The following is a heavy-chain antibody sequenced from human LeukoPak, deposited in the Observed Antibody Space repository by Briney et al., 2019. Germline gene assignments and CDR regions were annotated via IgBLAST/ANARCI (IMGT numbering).Heavy chain of an antibody. CDR1: GGSISSYY. J-gene: IGHJ5*02. D-gene: IGHD3-22*01. CDR2: IYYSGST. Sequence: SETLSLTCTVSGGSISSYYWSWIRQPPGKGLEWIGYIYYSGSTNYNPSLKSRVTISVDTSKIQFSLKLSSVTAADTAVYHCARARPSYYYDSSGYGPYNWFDPWGQGTLVTVSS. CDR3: ARARPSYYYDSSGYGPYNWFDP. V-gene: IGHV4-59*01.